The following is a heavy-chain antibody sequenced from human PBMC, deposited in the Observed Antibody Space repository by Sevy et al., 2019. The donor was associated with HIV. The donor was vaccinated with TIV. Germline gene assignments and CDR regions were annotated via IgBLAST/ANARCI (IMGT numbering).Heavy chain of an antibody. V-gene: IGHV3-21*01. Sequence: GGSLRLSCAASGFTFSSYSMNWVRQAPGKGLEWVSYISGLNNYIYYADSVRGRFTISRDNIKNSLYLQMNSLRAEDTAVYYCARGDSSGWDYFDYWGQGTLVTVS. D-gene: IGHD6-19*01. J-gene: IGHJ4*02. CDR2: ISGLNNYI. CDR3: ARGDSSGWDYFDY. CDR1: GFTFSSYS.